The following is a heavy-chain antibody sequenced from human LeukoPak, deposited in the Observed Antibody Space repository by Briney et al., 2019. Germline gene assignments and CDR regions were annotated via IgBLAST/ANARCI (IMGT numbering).Heavy chain of an antibody. J-gene: IGHJ4*02. Sequence: GGSLRLSCAASGFTFSNYAMSWVRQAPGKGLAWVSVITGSGGSAFYADSVKGRFTISRDNSKNTLFLQMNSLRAEDTAVYYCAKPYAGYNFGSFDYWGQGTLVTVSS. D-gene: IGHD5-18*01. CDR1: GFTFSNYA. V-gene: IGHV3-23*01. CDR2: ITGSGGSA. CDR3: AKPYAGYNFGSFDY.